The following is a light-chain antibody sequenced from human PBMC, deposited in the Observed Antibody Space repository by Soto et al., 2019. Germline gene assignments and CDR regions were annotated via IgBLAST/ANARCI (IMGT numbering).Light chain of an antibody. J-gene: IGKJ5*01. Sequence: EIVLTQSPATLSSFPGARVPLSCRASQSVSSSFLAWYQQNPGQPPRLLIYSASLKPAGIPDRFSGSGSATDFTLTISRLEPEDFALFYCHQYGSSPITFGQGTRLEI. CDR1: QSVSSSF. CDR3: HQYGSSPIT. V-gene: IGKV3-20*01. CDR2: SAS.